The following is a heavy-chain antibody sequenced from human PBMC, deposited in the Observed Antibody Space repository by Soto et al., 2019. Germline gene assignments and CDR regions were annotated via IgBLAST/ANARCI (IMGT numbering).Heavy chain of an antibody. V-gene: IGHV1-2*06. D-gene: IGHD3-3*01. J-gene: IGHJ6*02. Sequence: GASVKVYCYASGYRFTEDHRDWVRQAPGQGLEWLGRTNPKSGGTSTAQKFQGRVTMTRDTSISTAYMELSRLRSDDTAVYYCARDFGDYDFWSGSNYYYGMDVWGQGTTVTVSS. CDR2: TNPKSGGT. CDR3: ARDFGDYDFWSGSNYYYGMDV. CDR1: GYRFTEDH.